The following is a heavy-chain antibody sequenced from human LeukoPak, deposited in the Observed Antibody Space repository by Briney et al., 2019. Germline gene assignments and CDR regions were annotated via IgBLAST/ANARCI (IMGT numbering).Heavy chain of an antibody. CDR3: ARHSPLWNY. J-gene: IGHJ4*02. D-gene: IGHD1-1*01. CDR1: GFTFSTYG. Sequence: GGSLRLSCAASGFTFSTYGMHWVRQAPGKGLEWVALILYDGSNKYYPDSVKGRFTISRDNSKNTLHLQMDSLRAEDTALYYCARHSPLWNYWGQGTLVTVSS. V-gene: IGHV3-33*05. CDR2: ILYDGSNK.